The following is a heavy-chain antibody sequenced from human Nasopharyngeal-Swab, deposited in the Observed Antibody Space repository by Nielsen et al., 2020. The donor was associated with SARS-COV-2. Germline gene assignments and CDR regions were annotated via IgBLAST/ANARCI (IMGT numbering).Heavy chain of an antibody. CDR1: GFPFRTYG. D-gene: IGHD2/OR15-2a*01. V-gene: IGHV3-23*01. CDR2: ISGSGDISGSGGST. CDR3: AKDLRGPYFF. Sequence: GGSLRLSCVASGFPFRTYGMSWVRQAPGKGLEWVSAISGSGDISGSGGSTYYADSVKGRFTISRDNSKNTLSLQMNSLRAEYTAVYYCAKDLRGPYFFWGQGTLVTVSS. J-gene: IGHJ4*02.